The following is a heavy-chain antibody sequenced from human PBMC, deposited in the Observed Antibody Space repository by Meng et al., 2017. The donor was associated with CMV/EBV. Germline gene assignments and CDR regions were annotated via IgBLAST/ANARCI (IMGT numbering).Heavy chain of an antibody. D-gene: IGHD3-3*01. CDR3: ARRLSTYDFWSSYSSRGMDV. J-gene: IGHJ6*02. Sequence: SVKVSCKASVGTFSSYAISWVRQAPGQGLEWMGGIIPILGIANYAQKFQGRVTITADKSTSTAYMELSSLRSEDTAVYYCARRLSTYDFWSSYSSRGMDVWGQGTTVTVSS. V-gene: IGHV1-69*10. CDR2: IIPILGIA. CDR1: VGTFSSYA.